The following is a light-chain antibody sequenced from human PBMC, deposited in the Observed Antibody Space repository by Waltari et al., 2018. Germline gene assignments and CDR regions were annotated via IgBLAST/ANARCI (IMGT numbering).Light chain of an antibody. J-gene: IGLJ3*02. V-gene: IGLV1-44*01. CDR2: TNR. CDR1: SSNIGANP. CDR3: AAWDDSLDGWV. Sequence: QSVLTQPPSAAGTPGQRVSISCSGGSSNIGANPVNWYQHLPGAAPKLLMYTNRQRPSGVPARFAGSTSGTSASLAISGLQLLDEADYYCAAWDDSLDGWVFGGGTRVTVL.